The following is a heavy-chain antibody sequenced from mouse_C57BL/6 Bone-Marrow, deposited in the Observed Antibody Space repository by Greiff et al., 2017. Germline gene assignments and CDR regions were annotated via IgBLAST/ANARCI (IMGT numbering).Heavy chain of an antibody. CDR2: IDPGNGDT. CDR1: GFNIKDDY. Sequence: VQLQQSGAELVRPGASVKLSCTASGFNIKDDYMPWVKQRPEQGLEWIGWIDPGNGDTEYASKFQGKATITADTSSNTAYLQLSSLTSEDTAVYYCTTTLDTGPYFDYWGQGTTLTVSS. CDR3: TTTLDTGPYFDY. J-gene: IGHJ2*01. D-gene: IGHD3-1*01. V-gene: IGHV14-4*01.